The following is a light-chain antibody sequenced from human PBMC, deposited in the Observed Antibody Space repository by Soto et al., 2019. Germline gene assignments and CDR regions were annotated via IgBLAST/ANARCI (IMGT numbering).Light chain of an antibody. CDR1: SSDIGSYNY. CDR2: EVS. CDR3: SLYTSENAYV. V-gene: IGLV2-14*01. J-gene: IGLJ1*01. Sequence: QSALTQPASVSGSPGQSITISCTGTSSDIGSYNYVAWYQQFPGKTPKLIIYEVSKRPSGVPDRFSGSKSGNTASLTISGLQAADEADYYCSLYTSENAYVFGIGTKVTVL.